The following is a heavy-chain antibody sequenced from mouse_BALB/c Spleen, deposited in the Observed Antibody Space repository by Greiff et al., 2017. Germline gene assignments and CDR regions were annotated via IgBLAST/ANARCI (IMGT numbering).Heavy chain of an antibody. D-gene: IGHD1-1*01. CDR1: GFTFSSYT. CDR2: ISSGGGNT. V-gene: IGHV5-9*03. CDR3: ARAGSSLWYFDV. Sequence: EVKLVESGGGLVKPGGSLKLSCAASGFTFSSYTMSWVRQTPEKRLEWVATISSGGGNTYYPDSVKGRFTISRDNAKNNLYLQMSSLRSEDTALYYCARAGSSLWYFDVWGAGTTVTVSS. J-gene: IGHJ1*01.